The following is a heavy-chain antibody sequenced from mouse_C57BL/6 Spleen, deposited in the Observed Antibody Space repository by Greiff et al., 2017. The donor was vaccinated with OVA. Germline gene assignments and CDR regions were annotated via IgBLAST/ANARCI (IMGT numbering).Heavy chain of an antibody. CDR1: GFTFSSYG. CDR2: ISSGGSYT. CDR3: ARPVTTEYYFDY. V-gene: IGHV5-6*01. J-gene: IGHJ2*01. D-gene: IGHD1-1*01. Sequence: EVQGVESGGDLVKPGGSLKLSCAASGFTFSSYGMSWVRQTPDKRLEWVATISSGGSYTYYPDSVKGRFTISRDNAKNTLYLQMSSLKSEDTAMYYCARPVTTEYYFDYWGQGTTLTVSS.